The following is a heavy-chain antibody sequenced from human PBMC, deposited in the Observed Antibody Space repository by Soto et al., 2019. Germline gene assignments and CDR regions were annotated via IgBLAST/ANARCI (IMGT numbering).Heavy chain of an antibody. CDR3: ARARLRAVYAFDI. CDR2: IYYSGST. V-gene: IGHV4-31*02. Sequence: SETLSLTCTVSGGSVSSGTYYWTWIRQRPGKGLEWIGYIYYSGSTYYSPSLKSRLSISLDTSKNQFSLRLSSVTAADTAMYYCARARLRAVYAFDIWGQGTMVTVSS. J-gene: IGHJ3*02. CDR1: GGSVSSGTYY. D-gene: IGHD5-12*01.